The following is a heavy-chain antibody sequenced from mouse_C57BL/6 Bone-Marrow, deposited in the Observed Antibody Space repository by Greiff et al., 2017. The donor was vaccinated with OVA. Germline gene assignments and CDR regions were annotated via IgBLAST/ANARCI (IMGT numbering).Heavy chain of an antibody. CDR2: IYPRSGNT. D-gene: IGHD4-1*01. Sequence: VQLQQSGAELARPGASVKLSCKASGYTFTSYGISWVKQRTGQGLEWIGEIYPRSGNTYYNEKFKGKATLTADKSSSTAYMELRSLTSEDSAVYFCARRAGTRAWFAYWGQGTLVTVSA. V-gene: IGHV1-81*01. J-gene: IGHJ3*01. CDR3: ARRAGTRAWFAY. CDR1: GYTFTSYG.